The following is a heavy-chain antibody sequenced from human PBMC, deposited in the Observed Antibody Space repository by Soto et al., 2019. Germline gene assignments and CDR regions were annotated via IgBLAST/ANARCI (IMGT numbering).Heavy chain of an antibody. CDR1: GGTFSSYA. D-gene: IGHD5-12*01. J-gene: IGHJ4*02. Sequence: SVKVSCKASGGTFSSYAISWVRQAPGQGLEWMGGIIPIFGTANYAQKFQGRVTITPHESTSTEYMELSSLRSEDTAVYYCARSGAGYSGYDFNYWGQGTLVTVSS. V-gene: IGHV1-69*13. CDR2: IIPIFGTA. CDR3: ARSGAGYSGYDFNY.